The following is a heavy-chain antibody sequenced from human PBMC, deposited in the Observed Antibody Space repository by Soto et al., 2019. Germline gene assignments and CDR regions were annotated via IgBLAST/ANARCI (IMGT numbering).Heavy chain of an antibody. Sequence: EVQLLESGGGLVQPGGSLRLSCAASGYTFINYAMTWVRQAPGKGLERVSGISGSGGRTNYADSVKGRFTISRDNSKNTLYLEMNSLRAEDTAVYYCAREAPYYDFWSGYYTQYYYYGMDVWGQGTTVTVSS. J-gene: IGHJ6*02. CDR2: ISGSGGRT. D-gene: IGHD3-3*01. CDR3: AREAPYYDFWSGYYTQYYYYGMDV. CDR1: GYTFINYA. V-gene: IGHV3-23*01.